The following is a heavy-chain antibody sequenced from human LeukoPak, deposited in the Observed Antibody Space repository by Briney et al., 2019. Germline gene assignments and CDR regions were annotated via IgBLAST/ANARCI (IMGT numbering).Heavy chain of an antibody. CDR2: IHTDGSRT. CDR3: ARGGGPLSSGNFWFDP. CDR1: GFTFSSYW. D-gene: IGHD4-23*01. V-gene: IGHV3-74*01. J-gene: IGHJ5*02. Sequence: GGSLRLSCAASGFTFSSYWMHWVRQAPGKGLVWVSRIHTDGSRTNYADSVKGRFTISRDNAKNTLYLQMNSLRAEGTAVYYCARGGGPLSSGNFWFDPWGQGTLVTVSS.